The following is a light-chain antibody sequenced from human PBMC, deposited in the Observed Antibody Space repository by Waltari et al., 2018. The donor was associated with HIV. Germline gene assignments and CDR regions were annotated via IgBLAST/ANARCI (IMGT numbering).Light chain of an antibody. J-gene: IGLJ2*01. CDR1: SSDVGGYNY. V-gene: IGLV2-11*01. CDR3: CSYTGSYTFV. CDR2: DVS. Sequence: QSPLTQPRSVSGSPGPSVTISCTGTSSDVGGYNYLSWYHQHPGKAPKLMIYDVSKRPSGVPDRFSGSKSGNTASLTISGLQAEDEADYYCCSYTGSYTFVFGGGTKLTVL.